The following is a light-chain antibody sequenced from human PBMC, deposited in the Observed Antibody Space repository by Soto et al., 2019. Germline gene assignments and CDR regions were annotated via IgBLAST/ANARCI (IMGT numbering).Light chain of an antibody. CDR1: SSDVGAYIF. J-gene: IGLJ1*01. CDR2: DVN. Sequence: QSVLTQPPSASGSPGQSVTISCTGTSSDVGAYIFVSWYQQHPGKAPKLLIYDVNRRPSGVPGRFFGSKSGNTASLTVSGLQAEDEADYYCVSFAGGTYVFGTGTKVTVL. V-gene: IGLV2-8*01. CDR3: VSFAGGTYV.